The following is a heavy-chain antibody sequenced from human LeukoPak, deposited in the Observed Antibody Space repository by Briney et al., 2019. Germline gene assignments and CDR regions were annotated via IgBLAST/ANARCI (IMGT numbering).Heavy chain of an antibody. CDR3: GRGSSFGSGSSEASWYFDL. V-gene: IGHV1-18*01. Sequence: ASVKVSCKASGYSFTSYGITWVRQAPGQGLEWVGWISPYKGYTHYAQNLQGRVTMTTDTSTTTAYMELRSLISDDTAIYYCGRGSSFGSGSSEASWYFDLWGRGTLVTVSS. D-gene: IGHD3-10*01. CDR2: ISPYKGYT. J-gene: IGHJ2*01. CDR1: GYSFTSYG.